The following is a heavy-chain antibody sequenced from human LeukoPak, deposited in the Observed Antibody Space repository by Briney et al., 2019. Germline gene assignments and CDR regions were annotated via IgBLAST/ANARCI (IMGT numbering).Heavy chain of an antibody. J-gene: IGHJ4*02. CDR1: GGSFGGYY. D-gene: IGHD4-17*01. V-gene: IGHV4-34*01. Sequence: PSETLSLTCAVSGGSFGGYYWSWIRQPPGKGLEWIGEINDSGSSNYNPSLKRRVSMSVDTSKRQFSLKLSSVTAADTAVYYCARSYGDLTFDYWGQGTLVTVSS. CDR2: INDSGSS. CDR3: ARSYGDLTFDY.